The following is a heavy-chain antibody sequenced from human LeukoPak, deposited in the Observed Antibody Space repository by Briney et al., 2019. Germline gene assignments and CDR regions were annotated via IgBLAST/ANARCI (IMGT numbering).Heavy chain of an antibody. V-gene: IGHV3-30*04. CDR3: ARDVRYYDSSGLLGGFYYYYYMDV. J-gene: IGHJ6*03. Sequence: GGSLRLSCAASGFTFSSYAMHWVRQAPGKGLEWVAVISYDGSNKYYADSVKGRFTISRDNSKNTLYLQMNSLRAEDTAVYYCARDVRYYDSSGLLGGFYYYYYMDVWGKGTTVTISS. CDR1: GFTFSSYA. CDR2: ISYDGSNK. D-gene: IGHD3-22*01.